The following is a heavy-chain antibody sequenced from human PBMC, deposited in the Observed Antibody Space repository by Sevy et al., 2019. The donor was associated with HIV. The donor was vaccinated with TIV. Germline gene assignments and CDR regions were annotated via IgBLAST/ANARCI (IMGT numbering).Heavy chain of an antibody. CDR2: IYSGGST. Sequence: GGSLRLSCAASGFTVSSNYMSWVRQAPGKGLEWVSVIYSGGSTYYADSVKGRFTISRDNSKNTLYLQMNSLRAEDTAVYYCARVGTTNWFDPWGQVTLVTVSS. D-gene: IGHD1-1*01. V-gene: IGHV3-53*01. CDR1: GFTVSSNY. J-gene: IGHJ5*02. CDR3: ARVGTTNWFDP.